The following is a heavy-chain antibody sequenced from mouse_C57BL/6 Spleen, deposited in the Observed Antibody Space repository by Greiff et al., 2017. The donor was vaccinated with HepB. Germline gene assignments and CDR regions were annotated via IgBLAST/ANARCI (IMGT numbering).Heavy chain of an antibody. D-gene: IGHD1-1*01. CDR1: GYTFTSYG. V-gene: IGHV1-81*01. CDR2: IYPRSGNT. J-gene: IGHJ2*01. CDR3: ARLGAYYGSSLYFDY. Sequence: QVHVKQSGAELARPGASVKLSCKASGYTFTSYGISWVKQRTGQGLEWIGEIYPRSGNTYYNEKFKGKATLAADKSSSTAYMELRSLTSEDSAVYFCARLGAYYGSSLYFDYWGQGTTLTVSS.